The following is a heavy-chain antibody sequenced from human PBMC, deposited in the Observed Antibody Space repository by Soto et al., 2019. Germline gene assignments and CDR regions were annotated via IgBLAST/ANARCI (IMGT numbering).Heavy chain of an antibody. V-gene: IGHV1-24*01. D-gene: IGHD5-18*01. CDR3: ATDGTAMAYFDY. CDR2: FDPEDGET. CDR1: GYTLTELS. Sequence: GASVKVSCKVSGYTLTELSMHWVRQAPGKGLEWMGGFDPEDGETIYAQKFQGRVTMTEDTSTDTAYMELSSLRSEDTAVYYCATDGTAMAYFDYWGQGTLVTVPQ. J-gene: IGHJ4*02.